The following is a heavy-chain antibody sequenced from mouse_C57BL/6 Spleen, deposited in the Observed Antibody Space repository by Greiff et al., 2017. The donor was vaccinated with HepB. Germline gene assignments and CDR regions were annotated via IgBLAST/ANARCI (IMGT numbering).Heavy chain of an antibody. V-gene: IGHV1-26*01. D-gene: IGHD2-4*01. CDR3: ARNYERHYYAMDY. CDR2: INPNNGGT. J-gene: IGHJ4*01. CDR1: GYTFTDYY. Sequence: VQLQQSGAELVRPGASVKLSCKASGYTFTDYYMNWVKQSHGKSLEWIGDINPNNGGTSYNQKFKGKATLTVDKSSSTAYMELRSLTSEDSAVYYCARNYERHYYAMDYWGQGTSVTVSS.